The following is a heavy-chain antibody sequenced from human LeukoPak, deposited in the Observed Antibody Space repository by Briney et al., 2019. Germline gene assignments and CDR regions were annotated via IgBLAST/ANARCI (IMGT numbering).Heavy chain of an antibody. J-gene: IGHJ5*02. V-gene: IGHV1-2*02. D-gene: IGHD3-3*01. CDR1: GYTFTNYG. CDR2: INPNSGGT. Sequence: RASVKVSCKASGYTFTNYGISWVRQAPGQGLEWMGWINPNSGGTNYAQKFQGRVTMTRDTSISTAYMELSRLRSDDTAVYYCASARGITIFGVVIGWFDPWGQGTLVTVSS. CDR3: ASARGITIFGVVIGWFDP.